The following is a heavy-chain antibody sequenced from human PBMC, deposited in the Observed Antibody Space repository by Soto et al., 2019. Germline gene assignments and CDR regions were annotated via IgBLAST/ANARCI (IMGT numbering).Heavy chain of an antibody. J-gene: IGHJ4*02. CDR1: GFTFSDYY. CDR3: SSGTNGAFLVY. CDR2: ISSRSSTI. V-gene: IGHV3-11*01. D-gene: IGHD2-8*01. Sequence: QVQLVESGGGLVKPGGSLRLSCAASGFTFSDYYMSWIRQAPGKGLEWVSYISSRSSTIFYADSVKGRFTISRDNVKNSLYLQMNSLRAEDTAVYYCSSGTNGAFLVYWGQVILVTVSS.